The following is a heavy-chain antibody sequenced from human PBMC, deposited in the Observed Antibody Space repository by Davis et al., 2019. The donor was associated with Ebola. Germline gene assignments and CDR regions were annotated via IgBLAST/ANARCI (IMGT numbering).Heavy chain of an antibody. V-gene: IGHV4-34*01. Sequence: SETLSLTCAVYGGSFSGYYWSWIRQPPGKGLEWIGEINHSGKTNYNPSLKSRVTISGDTTKNQSSLKLSSVTAADTAVYYCASHTIFGVLDYYGMDVWGQGTTVTVPS. D-gene: IGHD3-3*01. CDR2: INHSGKT. CDR3: ASHTIFGVLDYYGMDV. CDR1: GGSFSGYY. J-gene: IGHJ6*02.